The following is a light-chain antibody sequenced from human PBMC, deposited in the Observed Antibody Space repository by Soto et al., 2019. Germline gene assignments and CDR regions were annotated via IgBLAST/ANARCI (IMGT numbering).Light chain of an antibody. CDR1: QSISNF. CDR3: QQSHSDSPT. CDR2: AAS. J-gene: IGKJ1*01. V-gene: IGKV1-39*01. Sequence: DIQMTQSPSSLSASVGDRVTITCRASQSISNFLNWYQQRQGQVPKLLIYAASSLHTGVPSRFSGSGSGTDFTLTISSLQPEDFTTYYCQQSHSDSPTFGQGTKVDIK.